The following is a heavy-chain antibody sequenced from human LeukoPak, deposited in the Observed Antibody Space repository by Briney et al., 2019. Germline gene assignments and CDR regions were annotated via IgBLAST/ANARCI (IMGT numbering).Heavy chain of an antibody. J-gene: IGHJ4*02. CDR3: ARAHTPPTITMIVIGHYFDY. Sequence: GASVKVSCKVSGYTLTELSMHWVRQAPGKGLEWMGGFDPEDGETIYAQKLQGRVTMTTDTSTSTAYMELRSLRSDDTAVYYCARAHTPPTITMIVIGHYFDYWGQGTLVTVSS. D-gene: IGHD3-22*01. V-gene: IGHV1-24*01. CDR1: GYTLTELS. CDR2: FDPEDGET.